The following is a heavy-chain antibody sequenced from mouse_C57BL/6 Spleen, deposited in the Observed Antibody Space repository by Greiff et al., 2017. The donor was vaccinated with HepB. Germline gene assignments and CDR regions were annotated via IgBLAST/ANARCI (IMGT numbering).Heavy chain of an antibody. D-gene: IGHD1-1*01. CDR1: GFTFSSYT. J-gene: IGHJ4*01. CDR2: ISGGGGNT. V-gene: IGHV5-9*01. CDR3: ARHLITTVVRYAMDY. Sequence: DVMLVESGGGLVKPGGSLKLSCAASGFTFSSYTMSWVRQTPEKRLEWVATISGGGGNTYYPDSVKGRFTISRDNAKNTLYLQMSSLRSEDTALYYCARHLITTVVRYAMDYWGQGTSVTVSS.